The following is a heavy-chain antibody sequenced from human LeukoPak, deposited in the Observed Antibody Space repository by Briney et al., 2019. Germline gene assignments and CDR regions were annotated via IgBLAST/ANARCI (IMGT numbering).Heavy chain of an antibody. J-gene: IGHJ4*02. Sequence: GGSLRPSCVASGLTFEDYGMSWVRQAPGKGLEGVSGINRKHGSTGYADSVRGRFTISRDNAKNSLYLQMDSLRAEDTALYHCARGDGGDYWGQGTLVTVSS. CDR3: ARGDGGDY. V-gene: IGHV3-20*01. D-gene: IGHD3-16*01. CDR1: GLTFEDYG. CDR2: INRKHGST.